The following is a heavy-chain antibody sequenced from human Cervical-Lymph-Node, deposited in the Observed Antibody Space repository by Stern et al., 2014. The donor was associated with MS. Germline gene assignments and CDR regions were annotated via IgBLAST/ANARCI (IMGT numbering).Heavy chain of an antibody. CDR2: IYYTGST. J-gene: IGHJ4*02. CDR3: ARLAASSSGPFDY. V-gene: IGHV4-59*01. CDR1: GTSTIGNY. D-gene: IGHD3-22*01. Sequence: QLQLQESGPGLVQPSETLSLTCSASGTSTIGNYWSWFRQSPGKGLEWIGNIYYTGSTNYNPSLNSRVSMSVDTSKNQFSVKVTSVTAADTSVYYCARLAASSSGPFDYWGQGTLVTVSS.